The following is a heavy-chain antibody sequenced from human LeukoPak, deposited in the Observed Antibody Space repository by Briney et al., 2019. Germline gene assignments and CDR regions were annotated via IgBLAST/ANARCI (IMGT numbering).Heavy chain of an antibody. CDR3: ANDMGRDSGFFDY. CDR1: GFTLSDYA. CDR2: ISDSGSST. D-gene: IGHD1-26*01. J-gene: IGHJ4*02. Sequence: GGSLRLSCVAPGFTLSDYAMNWVRQVPGKVLEWVSRISDSGSSTYYADSVKGRFTISRDNSKNTLYLQMTSLRAEDTAIYYCANDMGRDSGFFDYWGQGAPVTVSS. V-gene: IGHV3-23*01.